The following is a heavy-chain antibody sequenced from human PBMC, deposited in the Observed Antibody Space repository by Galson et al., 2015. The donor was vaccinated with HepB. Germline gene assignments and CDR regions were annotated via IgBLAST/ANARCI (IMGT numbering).Heavy chain of an antibody. D-gene: IGHD2-15*01. CDR3: ARHSYPPFWFDP. CDR1: GFTFSNYG. V-gene: IGHV3-30*03. J-gene: IGHJ5*02. CDR2: ISYDEDNK. Sequence: SLRLSCAASGFTFSNYGMHWVRQAPGKGLEWVAVISYDEDNKYYADSVKGRFTISRDNSKNTLYLQMNSLRAEDTAVYYCARHSYPPFWFDPWGQGTLVTVSA.